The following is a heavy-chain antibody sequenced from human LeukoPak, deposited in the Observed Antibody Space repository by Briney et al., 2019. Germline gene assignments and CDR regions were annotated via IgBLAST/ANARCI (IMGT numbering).Heavy chain of an antibody. J-gene: IGHJ6*02. D-gene: IGHD2-21*01. Sequence: GGSLKLSCAASGFTFSGSAMHWVRQASGKGLEWVGRIRSKANSYAIAYAASVKGRFTISRDDSKNTAYLQMNSLKTEDTAVYYCTRPMWWDNWGYGMDIWGQGTTVTVSS. CDR2: IRSKANSYAI. CDR1: GFTFSGSA. V-gene: IGHV3-73*01. CDR3: TRPMWWDNWGYGMDI.